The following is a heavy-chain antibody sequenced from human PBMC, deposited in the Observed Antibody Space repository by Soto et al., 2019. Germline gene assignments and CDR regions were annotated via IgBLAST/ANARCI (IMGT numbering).Heavy chain of an antibody. CDR1: GFTFSGYW. CDR2: IKHDGSVQ. J-gene: IGHJ4*02. D-gene: IGHD4-4*01. Sequence: GALRLSCEASGFTFSGYWMSWVRQAPGKGLEWVADIKHDGSVQYYVDSVKGRLTISRDNAKKQLYLQMNGLRAEDTALYYCARVPYSNAWYRFDLWGQGTLVTVSS. CDR3: ARVPYSNAWYRFDL. V-gene: IGHV3-7*03.